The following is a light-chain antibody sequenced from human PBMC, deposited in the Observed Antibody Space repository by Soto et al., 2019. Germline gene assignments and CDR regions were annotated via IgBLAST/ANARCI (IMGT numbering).Light chain of an antibody. CDR3: SSYSSSSTYV. J-gene: IGLJ1*01. Sequence: QSVVTQPASVSGSPGQSITISCPGTSSDIGTYNLVSRYQHYPGKAPKLVIYEGIKRPSGVSHRFSCSKSGNTAFLTISERQAEDEAGYYGSSYSSSSTYVFGTGTKVTVL. CDR1: SSDIGTYNL. CDR2: EGI. V-gene: IGLV2-14*02.